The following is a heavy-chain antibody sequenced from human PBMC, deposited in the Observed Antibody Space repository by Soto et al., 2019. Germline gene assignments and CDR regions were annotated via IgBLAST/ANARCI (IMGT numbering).Heavy chain of an antibody. CDR1: GGSISSYY. J-gene: IGHJ3*02. CDR3: ARAPGIVPAAFDI. V-gene: IGHV4-59*01. D-gene: IGHD2-2*01. Sequence: ETLALTCTVSGGSISSYYWSWIRQPPGKGLEWIGYIYYSGSTNYNPSLKSRVTISVDTSKNQFSLKLSSVTAADTAVYYCARAPGIVPAAFDIWGQGTMVTVSS. CDR2: IYYSGST.